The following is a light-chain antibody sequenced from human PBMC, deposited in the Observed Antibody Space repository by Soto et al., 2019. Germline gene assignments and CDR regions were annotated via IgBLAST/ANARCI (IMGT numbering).Light chain of an antibody. Sequence: SVRTQPPPAPGAPGQAVTISCPGTTSDVGGYNFVAWYQQHPGKAPKLMISEVSKRPSGVPDRFSGSKSGNTASLTVSGLQAEDEADYYCSSYAGSNIFVFGTGTKVTVL. CDR3: SSYAGSNIFV. CDR2: EVS. J-gene: IGLJ1*01. CDR1: TSDVGGYNF. V-gene: IGLV2-8*01.